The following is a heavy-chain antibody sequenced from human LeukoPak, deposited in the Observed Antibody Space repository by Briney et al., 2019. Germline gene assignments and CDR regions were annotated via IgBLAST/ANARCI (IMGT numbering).Heavy chain of an antibody. D-gene: IGHD1-26*01. J-gene: IGHJ4*02. V-gene: IGHV4-34*01. CDR3: ARVPIQWGPDNYFDY. CDR1: GGSFSGYY. CDR2: INHSGST. Sequence: PSETLSLTCAVYGGSFSGYYWSWIRQPPGKGLEWIGEINHSGSTNYNPSLKSRVTISVDTSKNQFSLKLSSVTAAGTAVYYCARVPIQWGPDNYFDYWGQGTLVTVSS.